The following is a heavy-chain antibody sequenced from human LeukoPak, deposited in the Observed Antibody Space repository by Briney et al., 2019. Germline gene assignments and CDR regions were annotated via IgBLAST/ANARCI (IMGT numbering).Heavy chain of an antibody. D-gene: IGHD6-13*01. CDR3: AKFPGIAAAGFPNYYYYMDV. CDR1: GFTFSSYA. V-gene: IGHV3-23*01. J-gene: IGHJ6*03. CDR2: ISGSGGST. Sequence: PGGSLRLSCAASGFTFSSYAMSWVRQAPGKGLEWVSAISGSGGSTYYADSVKGRFTISRDNSKNTLYLQMNSLRAEDTAVYYCAKFPGIAAAGFPNYYYYMDVWGKGTTVTVSS.